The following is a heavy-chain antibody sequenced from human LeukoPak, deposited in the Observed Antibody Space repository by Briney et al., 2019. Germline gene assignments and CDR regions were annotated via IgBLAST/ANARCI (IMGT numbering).Heavy chain of an antibody. V-gene: IGHV1-18*01. CDR3: ARVGSHYDILTGYYN. J-gene: IGHJ4*02. CDR1: GYTFTSYG. D-gene: IGHD3-9*01. CDR2: ISAYNGNT. Sequence: GPVKVSCKASGYTFTSYGISWVRQAPGQGLEWMGWISAYNGNTNYAQKLQGRVTMTTDTSTSTAYMELRSLRSVDTAVYYCARVGSHYDILTGYYNWGQGTLVTVSS.